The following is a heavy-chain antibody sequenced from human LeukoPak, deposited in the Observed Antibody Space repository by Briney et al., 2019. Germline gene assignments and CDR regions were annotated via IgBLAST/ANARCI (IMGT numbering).Heavy chain of an antibody. CDR1: GITFSNSW. V-gene: IGHV3-30*02. CDR3: ARGPFSYSGLGYFDF. D-gene: IGHD3-10*01. Sequence: PGGSLRLSCTTSGITFSNSWMSWVRQAPGKGLEWVAFVRHDGDKKYYADSVKGRFTISRGNSKNTQYLQMNSLTTDDTAVYYCARGPFSYSGLGYFDFWGQGTLVTVSS. J-gene: IGHJ4*02. CDR2: VRHDGDKK.